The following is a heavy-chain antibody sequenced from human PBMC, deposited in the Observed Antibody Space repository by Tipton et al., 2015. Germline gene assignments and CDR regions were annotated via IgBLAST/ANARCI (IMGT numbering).Heavy chain of an antibody. V-gene: IGHV4-59*01. Sequence: TLSLTCSVSSDSISKYYWSWIRQPPGKGLEWIGYISYTDGAHYNPALKSRVTISVDTSKNQFSLTLNSVAAADTAVYYRARVLCGGDCYSVGDWGQGTLVTVSS. CDR3: ARVLCGGDCYSVGD. CDR1: SDSISKYY. CDR2: ISYTDGA. D-gene: IGHD2-21*02. J-gene: IGHJ4*02.